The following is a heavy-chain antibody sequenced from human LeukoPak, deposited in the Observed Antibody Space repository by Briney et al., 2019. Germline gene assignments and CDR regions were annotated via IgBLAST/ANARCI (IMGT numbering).Heavy chain of an antibody. CDR3: ARDAVPSGRSWFDP. J-gene: IGHJ5*02. V-gene: IGHV3-20*04. CDR2: LNWNGGGR. D-gene: IGHD4-17*01. Sequence: GGSLRLSCTVSGFTFEDYGMNWVRQVPGKEPEWVSGLNWNGGGRRYADSVKGRFIISKDNAKGVLYLQLNDLRVEDTALYYCARDAVPSGRSWFDPWGQGTLVTVSS. CDR1: GFTFEDYG.